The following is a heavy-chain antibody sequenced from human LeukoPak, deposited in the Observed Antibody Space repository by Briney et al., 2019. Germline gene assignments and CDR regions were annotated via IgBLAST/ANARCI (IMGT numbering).Heavy chain of an antibody. V-gene: IGHV4-34*01. J-gene: IGHJ4*02. CDR1: GGSFSGYY. Sequence: SETLSLTCAVYGGSFSGYYWSWIRQPPGKGLEWIGEINHSGSTNYNPSLKSRVTISVDTSKNQFSLKLSSVTAADTAVYHCARALYFSVDYWGQGTLVTVSS. CDR3: ARALYFSVDY. CDR2: INHSGST. D-gene: IGHD2/OR15-2a*01.